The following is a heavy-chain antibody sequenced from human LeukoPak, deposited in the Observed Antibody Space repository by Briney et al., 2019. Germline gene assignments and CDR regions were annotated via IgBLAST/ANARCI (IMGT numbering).Heavy chain of an antibody. J-gene: IGHJ5*02. Sequence: PGGSLRLSCAASGFTFSSYGMNWVRQAPGKGLEWVSSINNVGSYIYYAESVKGRFTISRDNAKNSLYLQMNSLRAEDTAVYYCARDGRYCSSTSCYRETWFDPWGQGTLVTVSS. D-gene: IGHD2-2*02. CDR2: INNVGSYI. CDR3: ARDGRYCSSTSCYRETWFDP. CDR1: GFTFSSYG. V-gene: IGHV3-21*01.